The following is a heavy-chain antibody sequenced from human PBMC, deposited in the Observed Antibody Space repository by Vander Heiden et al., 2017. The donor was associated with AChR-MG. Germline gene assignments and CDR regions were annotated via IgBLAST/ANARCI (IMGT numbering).Heavy chain of an antibody. D-gene: IGHD6-19*01. V-gene: IGHV1-24*01. CDR3: ATDKYSSGWYGDAFDI. Sequence: QVQLVQSGAEVKKPGASAKVSGKVSGYTLTELSMHWVRQAPGKGLEWMGGFDPEDGETIYAQKFQGRVTMTEDTSTDTAYMELSSLRSEDTAVYYCATDKYSSGWYGDAFDIWGQGTMVTVSS. CDR2: FDPEDGET. CDR1: GYTLTELS. J-gene: IGHJ3*02.